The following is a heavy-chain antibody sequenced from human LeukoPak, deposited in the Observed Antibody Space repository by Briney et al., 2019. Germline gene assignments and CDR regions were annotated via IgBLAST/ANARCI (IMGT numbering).Heavy chain of an antibody. CDR3: ARVLAAIAMRDYHYVDV. D-gene: IGHD6-19*01. J-gene: IGHJ6*03. CDR1: GFSVSSNS. Sequence: GGSLRLSCAASGFSVSSNSMSWVRQAPGKGLECVSIIYSRDVTSYADSVKDRFTISRDSDKNTLFLQMDSLRSDDTAVYYCARVLAAIAMRDYHYVDVWGKGTTVTVSS. CDR2: IYSRDVT. V-gene: IGHV3-53*01.